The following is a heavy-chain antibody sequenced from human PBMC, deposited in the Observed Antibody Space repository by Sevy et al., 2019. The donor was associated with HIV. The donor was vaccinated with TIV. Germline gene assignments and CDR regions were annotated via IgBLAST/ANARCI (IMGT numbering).Heavy chain of an antibody. CDR2: ISDDANSK. CDR3: ARVFRSYAMDV. V-gene: IGHV3-30*12. CDR1: GFTFRSYG. Sequence: GGSLRLSCAASGFTFRSYGFHWVRQAPGKGLDWVAFISDDANSKDYGDSVKGRFTISRVKSKNTVYLQMNSLRVEDTAVYHCARVFRSYAMDVWGQGTTVTVSS. J-gene: IGHJ6*02.